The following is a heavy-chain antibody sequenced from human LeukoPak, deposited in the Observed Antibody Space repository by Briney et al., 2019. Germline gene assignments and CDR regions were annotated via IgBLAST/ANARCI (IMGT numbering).Heavy chain of an antibody. Sequence: GGSLRLSCAASGFTFSNYWINWVHQAPGKGLEWVANINQDGSEKYYVDSVKARFTISRDNAKDSLYLQMSSLRAEDTAVYYCARTYRNGDKFCSVYWGQGTLVTVSS. J-gene: IGHJ4*02. D-gene: IGHD5-24*01. CDR1: GFTFSNYW. CDR3: ARTYRNGDKFCSVY. CDR2: INQDGSEK. V-gene: IGHV3-7*01.